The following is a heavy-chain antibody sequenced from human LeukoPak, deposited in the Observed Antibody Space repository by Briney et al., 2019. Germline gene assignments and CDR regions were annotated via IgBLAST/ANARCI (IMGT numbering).Heavy chain of an antibody. CDR3: ARLPEWLFAAFDI. J-gene: IGHJ3*02. V-gene: IGHV6-1*01. D-gene: IGHD3-3*01. CDR1: GDSVSSNSAA. CDR2: TYYRSKWYN. Sequence: SQTLSLTCAISGDSVSSNSAAWNWIRQSPSRGLEWLGRTYYRSKWYNDYAVSVKSRITINPDTSKNQFSLKLSSVTAADTAVYYCARLPEWLFAAFDIWGQGTMVTVSS.